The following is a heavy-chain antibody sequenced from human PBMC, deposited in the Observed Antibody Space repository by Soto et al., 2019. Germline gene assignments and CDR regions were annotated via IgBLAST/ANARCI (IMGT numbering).Heavy chain of an antibody. D-gene: IGHD3-10*01. CDR2: IYSTGTTT. V-gene: IGHV4-39*01. J-gene: IGHJ5*02. CDR1: GDSISSGSYY. CDR3: ARLIPRTGIWFDP. Sequence: QLQLQESGPGLVKPSETLSLTCTVSGDSISSGSYYWVWVRQPPGEGLEWIGSIYSTGTTTSYSQSLKSRVTISLDTSKNQFPLKLTSVTATDTAIYFCARLIPRTGIWFDPWGQGTLVTVSS.